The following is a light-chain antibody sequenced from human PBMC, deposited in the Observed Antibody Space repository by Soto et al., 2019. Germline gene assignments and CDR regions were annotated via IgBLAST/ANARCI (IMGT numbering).Light chain of an antibody. V-gene: IGKV3-20*01. CDR1: QSVSISY. J-gene: IGKJ2*01. CDR3: QQYGTSPPYT. CDR2: GTS. Sequence: ETVLTQSPGTLSLSPGERATLSCRASQSVSISYLAWYQQKPGQAPRLLIYGTSSRATGIPDRFSGSGSGTDFTLTISRLEPEDFAVYYCQQYGTSPPYTFGQGTKLEIK.